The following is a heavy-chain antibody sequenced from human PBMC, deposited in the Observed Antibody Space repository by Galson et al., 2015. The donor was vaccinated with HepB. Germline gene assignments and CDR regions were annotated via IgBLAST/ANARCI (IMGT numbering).Heavy chain of an antibody. CDR3: ATADPTVRGVLHFYYYGMDV. CDR1: GYTLTELS. D-gene: IGHD3-10*01. J-gene: IGHJ6*02. V-gene: IGHV1-24*01. Sequence: SVKVSCKVSGYTLTELSMHWVRQAPGKGLEWMGGFDPEDGETIYAQKFQGRVTMTEDTSTDTAYMELSSLRSEDTAVYYCATADPTVRGVLHFYYYGMDVWGQGTTVTVSS. CDR2: FDPEDGET.